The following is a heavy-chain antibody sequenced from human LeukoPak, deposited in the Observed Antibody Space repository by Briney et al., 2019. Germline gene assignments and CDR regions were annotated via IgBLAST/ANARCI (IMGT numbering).Heavy chain of an antibody. J-gene: IGHJ4*02. Sequence: GGSLRLSCAASRFTFSYFAMHWVRQAPGKGLEWVAVLSDDGSNKFYADSVKGRFTISRDNSKNTLYLQMNSLRAEDTAFYYCAKDPHSSSWYYFVSWGQGTLVTVSS. CDR3: AKDPHSSSWYYFVS. V-gene: IGHV3-30*18. CDR2: LSDDGSNK. D-gene: IGHD6-13*01. CDR1: RFTFSYFA.